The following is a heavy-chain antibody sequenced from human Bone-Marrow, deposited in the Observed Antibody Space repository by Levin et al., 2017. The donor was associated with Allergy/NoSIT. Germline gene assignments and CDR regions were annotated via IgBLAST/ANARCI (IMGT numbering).Heavy chain of an antibody. CDR1: GASISGYY. J-gene: IGHJ6*03. CDR2: IYYSGTT. D-gene: IGHD6-13*01. Sequence: SETLSLTCTVSGASISGYYWSWIRQPPGRGLEWIGYIYYSGTTNYNPSLKSRITISVDMSKNQFSLMVNSVTAADTAVYYCARLGRVAEAGTYNYHSMDVWGKGTTVTISS. CDR3: ARLGRVAEAGTYNYHSMDV. V-gene: IGHV4-59*01.